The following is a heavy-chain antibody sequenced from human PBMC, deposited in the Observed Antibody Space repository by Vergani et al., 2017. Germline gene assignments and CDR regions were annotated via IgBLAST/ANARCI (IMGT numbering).Heavy chain of an antibody. D-gene: IGHD4-17*01. CDR2: IKSKTDGGTT. Sequence: EVQLVESGGGLVKPGGSLRLSCAASGFTFSNAWMSWVRQAPGKGLEWVGRIKSKTDGGTTDYAAPAKGRFTISRDDSKNTLYLQMNSLKTEDTAVYYCTTEYKYGDYSMGAFDIWGQGTMVTVSS. J-gene: IGHJ3*02. V-gene: IGHV3-15*01. CDR1: GFTFSNAW. CDR3: TTEYKYGDYSMGAFDI.